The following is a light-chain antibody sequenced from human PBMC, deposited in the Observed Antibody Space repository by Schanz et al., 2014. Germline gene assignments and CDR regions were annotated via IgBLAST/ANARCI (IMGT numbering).Light chain of an antibody. CDR2: AAS. CDR3: QQSYSTLRT. V-gene: IGKV1-39*01. CDR1: QSISIY. J-gene: IGKJ1*01. Sequence: DIQMTQSPSSLSASVGERVTITCRASQSISIYLNWYQQKPGKAPKLLIYAASSLQSGVPSRFSGSGSGTDFTLTISSLQPEDFATYYCQQSYSTLRTFGQGTKVEIK.